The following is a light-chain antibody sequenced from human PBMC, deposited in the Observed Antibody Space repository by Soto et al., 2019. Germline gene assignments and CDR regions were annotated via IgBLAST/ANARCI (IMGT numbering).Light chain of an antibody. CDR2: EVS. CDR3: SSYTSSSTAV. V-gene: IGLV2-14*01. CDR1: SSDVGGYNY. Sequence: QSALTQPASVSGSPGQSITLSCTGTSSDVGGYNYVSWYQQHPGKAPKIMIYEVSNRPSGVSNRFSGSKSGNTASLTISGLQAEDEADYYCSSYTSSSTAVFGGGTQLTVL. J-gene: IGLJ7*01.